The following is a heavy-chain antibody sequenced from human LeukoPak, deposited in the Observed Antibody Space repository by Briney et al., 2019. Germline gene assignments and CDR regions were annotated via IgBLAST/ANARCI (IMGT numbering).Heavy chain of an antibody. D-gene: IGHD7-27*01. CDR3: ARDHNWGPDY. V-gene: IGHV1-2*02. CDR2: LNPNSGGT. CDR1: GYTFTGYY. J-gene: IGHJ4*02. Sequence: ASVKVSCKASGYTFTGYYMHWVRQAPGQGLEWMGWLNPNSGGTNYAQNFQGRVTMTRDTSISTAYMELSRLTSDDTAVYYCARDHNWGPDYWGQGTLVSVSS.